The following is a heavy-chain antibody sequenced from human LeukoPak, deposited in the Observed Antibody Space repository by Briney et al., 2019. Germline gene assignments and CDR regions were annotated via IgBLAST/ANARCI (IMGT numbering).Heavy chain of an antibody. Sequence: GGSLRLSCAASGFTFSSYWMHWVRQAPGKGLEWVAFIRYDGSNKYYADSVKGRFTISRDNSKNTLYLQMNSLRAEDTAVYYCAKGRSGSYYDDAFDIWGQGTMVTVSS. V-gene: IGHV3-30*02. J-gene: IGHJ3*02. CDR2: IRYDGSNK. D-gene: IGHD1-26*01. CDR3: AKGRSGSYYDDAFDI. CDR1: GFTFSSYW.